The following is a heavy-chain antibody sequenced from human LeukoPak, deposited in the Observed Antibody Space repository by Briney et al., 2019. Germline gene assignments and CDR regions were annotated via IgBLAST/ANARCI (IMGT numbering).Heavy chain of an antibody. J-gene: IGHJ5*02. CDR2: MNPNSGNT. CDR1: GYTFTSYD. D-gene: IGHD3-10*01. CDR3: VPFGELLWGNNWFDP. Sequence: GASVKVSCKASGYTFTSYDINWVRRATGQGLEWMGWMNPNSGNTGYAQKFQGRVTMTRNTSISTAYMELSSLRSEDTAVYYCVPFGELLWGNNWFDPWGQGTLVTVSS. V-gene: IGHV1-8*01.